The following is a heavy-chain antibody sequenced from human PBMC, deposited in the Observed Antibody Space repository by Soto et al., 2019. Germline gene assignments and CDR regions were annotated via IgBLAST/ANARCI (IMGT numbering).Heavy chain of an antibody. J-gene: IGHJ6*02. Sequence: ASVKGSCKASGYTFTSYAMHWVRQAPGQRLEWMGWINAGNGNTKYSQKFQGRVTITRDTSASTAYMELSSLRSEDTAVYYCARARIVGATWGSGYYYYYGTDVWGQGTTVTVAS. D-gene: IGHD1-26*01. CDR3: ARARIVGATWGSGYYYYYGTDV. V-gene: IGHV1-3*01. CDR1: GYTFTSYA. CDR2: INAGNGNT.